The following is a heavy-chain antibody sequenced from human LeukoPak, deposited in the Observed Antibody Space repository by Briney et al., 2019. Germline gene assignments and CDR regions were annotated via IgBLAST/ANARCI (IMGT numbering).Heavy chain of an antibody. CDR2: IIPIFGIA. D-gene: IGHD2-2*01. J-gene: IGHJ4*02. CDR3: ARARDGAGYCSSTSCHYYFDY. Sequence: SVKVSCKASGGTFSSYAISWVRQAPGQGLEWMGRIIPIFGIANYAQKFQGRVTITADKSTSTAYMELSSLRSEDTAVYYCARARDGAGYCSSTSCHYYFDYWGQGTLVTVSS. V-gene: IGHV1-69*04. CDR1: GGTFSSYA.